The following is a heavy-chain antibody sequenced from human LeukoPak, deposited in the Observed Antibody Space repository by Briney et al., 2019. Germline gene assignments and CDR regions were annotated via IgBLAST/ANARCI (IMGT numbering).Heavy chain of an antibody. CDR3: VRDRAAAVDPDAFDI. V-gene: IGHV3-7*01. Sequence: GGSLRLSCAASGFTFSSYWMSWVRQAPGKGLEWVANIKQDGSEKYYVDSVKGRFTISRDNAKNSLYLQMNSLRAEDTAIYYCVRDRAAAVDPDAFDIWGQGTMVTVSS. D-gene: IGHD6-13*01. CDR1: GFTFSSYW. CDR2: IKQDGSEK. J-gene: IGHJ3*02.